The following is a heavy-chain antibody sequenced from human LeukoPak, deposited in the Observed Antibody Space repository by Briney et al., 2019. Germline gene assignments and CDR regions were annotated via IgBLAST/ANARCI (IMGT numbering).Heavy chain of an antibody. D-gene: IGHD2-21*02. CDR1: GGSISSSSYY. CDR3: ARTGGDVVVTAIGWFDP. Sequence: PSETLSLTCTVSGGSISSSSYYWGWIRQPPGKGLEWIGSIYYSGSTYYNPSLKSRVTMSVDTSKNQFSLKLSSVTAADTAVYYCARTGGDVVVTAIGWFDPWGQGTLVTVSS. V-gene: IGHV4-39*07. CDR2: IYYSGST. J-gene: IGHJ5*02.